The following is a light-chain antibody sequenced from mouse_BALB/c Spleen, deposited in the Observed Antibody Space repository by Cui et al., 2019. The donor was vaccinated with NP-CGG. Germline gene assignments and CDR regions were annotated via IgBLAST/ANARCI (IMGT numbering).Light chain of an antibody. CDR2: GAN. V-gene: IGLV1*01. Sequence: QAVVNQKYALTTSPGETVTLTCRSSTGSVTTSNYANWVQEKPDHLFTGLIGGANNRAPGVPARFSGSLIGDKAALTITGAQNEDEAIYFCALWYSNHWVFGGGTKLTVL. J-gene: IGLJ1*01. CDR1: TGSVTTSNY. CDR3: ALWYSNHWV.